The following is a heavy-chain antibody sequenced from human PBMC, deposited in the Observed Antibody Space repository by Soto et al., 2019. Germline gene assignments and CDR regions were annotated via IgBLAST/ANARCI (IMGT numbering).Heavy chain of an antibody. V-gene: IGHV3-53*01. CDR2: IYIDGTT. J-gene: IGHJ4*02. Sequence: GGSLRLSCAASGFAVSINYMNWVRQSPGKGLEWLSIIYIDGTTYYADSVKGRFTISRDNLKDTLYLQMNNLRAEDTAVYYCAISSNWGQGKMVTVSS. CDR3: AISSN. D-gene: IGHD6-6*01. CDR1: GFAVSINY.